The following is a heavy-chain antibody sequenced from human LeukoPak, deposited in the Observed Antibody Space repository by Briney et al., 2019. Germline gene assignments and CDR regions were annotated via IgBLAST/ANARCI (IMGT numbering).Heavy chain of an antibody. V-gene: IGHV3-66*01. CDR3: ARDRAGRGAAAGTVNFAFDI. J-gene: IGHJ3*02. CDR2: IYSDGST. D-gene: IGHD6-13*01. Sequence: GGSLRLSCAASGFTVSSNYMSWVRQAPGKGLEWVPVIYSDGSTYYSDSVKGRLTISRDNSNNTLYLQMNSLRAEDTAVYYCARDRAGRGAAAGTVNFAFDIWGQGTMVTVSS. CDR1: GFTVSSNY.